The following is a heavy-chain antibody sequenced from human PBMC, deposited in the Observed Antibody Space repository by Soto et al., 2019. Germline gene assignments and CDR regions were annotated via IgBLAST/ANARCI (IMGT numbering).Heavy chain of an antibody. V-gene: IGHV3-23*01. CDR1: EFTFSSYA. D-gene: IGHD4-17*01. Sequence: EVQLLESGGGSVQPGGSLRLSCAASEFTFSSYAMSWVRQAPGKGLEWVSSISGSGGGTYYADSVKGRFTISRDNSKNTVYLEMNSLRAEDTAVYYCAADYGGITFPLYNWFDPWGQGTLVTVSS. J-gene: IGHJ5*02. CDR3: AADYGGITFPLYNWFDP. CDR2: ISGSGGGT.